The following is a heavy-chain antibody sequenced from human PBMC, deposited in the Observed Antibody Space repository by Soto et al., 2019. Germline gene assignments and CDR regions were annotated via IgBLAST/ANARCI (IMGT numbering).Heavy chain of an antibody. Sequence: PSETLSLTCTVSGGSVSSEHYYWNWIRQPPGKGLEWIGYIYHSGSTYYNPSLKSRVTISVDRSKNQFSLKLSSVTAADTAVYYCARAGGLGAVAVDYWGQGTLVTVSS. CDR1: GGSVSSEHYY. D-gene: IGHD6-19*01. CDR2: IYHSGST. CDR3: ARAGGLGAVAVDY. J-gene: IGHJ4*02. V-gene: IGHV4-30-2*01.